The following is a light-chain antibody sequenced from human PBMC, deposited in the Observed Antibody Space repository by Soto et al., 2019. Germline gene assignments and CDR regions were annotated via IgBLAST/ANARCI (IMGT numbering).Light chain of an antibody. CDR3: LKSLVSPWT. Sequence: DIVMTQSPLSLPVTPGEAASISCRSSQSLLHSNGYNYVDWYLQKAGQSPHLLIYLGSNRASGVPDRFSGSGSVTYFTLKISRVEAEDVGVYYCLKSLVSPWTFGQGTKLDIK. V-gene: IGKV2-28*01. J-gene: IGKJ1*01. CDR1: QSLLHSNGYNY. CDR2: LGS.